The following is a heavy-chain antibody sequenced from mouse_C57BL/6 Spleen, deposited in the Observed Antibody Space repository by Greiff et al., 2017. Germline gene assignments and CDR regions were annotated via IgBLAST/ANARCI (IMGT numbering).Heavy chain of an antibody. CDR1: GYSITSGYY. D-gene: IGHD3-2*02. CDR2: ISYDGSN. J-gene: IGHJ2*01. V-gene: IGHV3-6*01. CDR3: ARDSSEYYFDY. Sequence: ESGPGLVKPSQSLSLTCSVTGYSITSGYYWNWIRQFPGNKLEWMGYISYDGSNNYNPSLKNRISITRDTSKNQFFLKLNSVTTEDTATYYCARDSSEYYFDYWGQGTTLTVSS.